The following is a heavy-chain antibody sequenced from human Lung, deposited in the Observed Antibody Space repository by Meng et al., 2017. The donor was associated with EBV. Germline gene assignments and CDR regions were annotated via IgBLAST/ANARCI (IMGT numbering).Heavy chain of an antibody. CDR2: ISAYNGNT. Sequence: QVQLGQSGAGVKKPGASVKASCKASGYIFNNYGVSWVRQAPGQGPEWMGWISAYNGNTNYAQNFQGRFSMTTDTSTSTAYMELRSLRSDDTAVYYCARDLPGGTKGTWLDLWGQGTLVTVSS. V-gene: IGHV1-18*01. CDR3: ARDLPGGTKGTWLDL. CDR1: GYIFNNYG. D-gene: IGHD1-14*01. J-gene: IGHJ5*02.